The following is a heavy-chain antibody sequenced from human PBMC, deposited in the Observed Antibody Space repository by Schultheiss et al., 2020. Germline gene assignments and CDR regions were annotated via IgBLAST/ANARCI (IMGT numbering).Heavy chain of an antibody. CDR1: GGSISSSSYY. V-gene: IGHV4-39*01. CDR2: ISYSGST. CDR3: ARARRYYDFWSGYSWLNYYGMDV. J-gene: IGHJ6*02. D-gene: IGHD3-3*01. Sequence: SETLSLTCTVSGGSISSSSYYWGWIRQPPGKGLEWIGSISYSGSTYYNPSLKSRVTISVDTSKNQFSLKLSSVTAADTAVYYCARARRYYDFWSGYSWLNYYGMDVWGQGTTVTVSS.